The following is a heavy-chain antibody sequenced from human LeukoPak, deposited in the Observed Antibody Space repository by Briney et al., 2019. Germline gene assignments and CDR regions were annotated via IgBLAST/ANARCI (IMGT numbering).Heavy chain of an antibody. CDR2: INHSGST. Sequence: PWETLSLTCAVYGGSFSGYYWSWIRQPPGKGLEWIGEINHSGSTNYNPSLKSRVTISVDTSKNQFSLKLSSVTAADTAVYYCARGMYYYGSGSYYYWGQGTLVSLSS. J-gene: IGHJ4*02. D-gene: IGHD3-10*01. CDR3: ARGMYYYGSGSYYY. CDR1: GGSFSGYY. V-gene: IGHV4-34*01.